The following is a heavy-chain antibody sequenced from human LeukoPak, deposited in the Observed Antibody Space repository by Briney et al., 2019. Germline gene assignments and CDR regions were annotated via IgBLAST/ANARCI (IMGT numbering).Heavy chain of an antibody. V-gene: IGHV1-18*04. D-gene: IGHD1-14*01. CDR3: ARDTTSYIPDFDY. Sequence: ASVKVSCKASGYTFTGYYMHWVRQAPGQGLEWMGWISAYNGNTNYAQKLQGRVTMTTDTSTSTAYMELRSLRSDDTAVYYCARDTTSYIPDFDYWGQGTLVTVSS. J-gene: IGHJ4*02. CDR2: ISAYNGNT. CDR1: GYTFTGYY.